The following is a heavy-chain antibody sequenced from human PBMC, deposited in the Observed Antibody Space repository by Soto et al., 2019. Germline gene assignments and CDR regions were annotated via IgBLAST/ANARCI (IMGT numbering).Heavy chain of an antibody. CDR1: GGTFSSYT. J-gene: IGHJ4*02. Sequence: QVQLVQSGAEVKKPGSSVMVSCKASGGTFSSYTISWVRQAPGQGLEWMGRIIPILGIANYAQKFQGRVTITADISTSTAYMELSSLRSEDTAVYYCAREGQLVPQFDYWGQGTLVTVSS. V-gene: IGHV1-69*08. D-gene: IGHD6-6*01. CDR3: AREGQLVPQFDY. CDR2: IIPILGIA.